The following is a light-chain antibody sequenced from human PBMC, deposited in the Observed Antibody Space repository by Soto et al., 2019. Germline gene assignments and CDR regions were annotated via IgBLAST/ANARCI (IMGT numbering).Light chain of an antibody. CDR2: GAS. V-gene: IGKV3-15*01. CDR1: QSVSSN. J-gene: IGKJ4*01. Sequence: EIVMTQSPATLSVSPGERATLSCRASQSVSSNLAWNQQKPGQAPRLLIYGASTRATGTPARCSGSGSGTEFTLTISSLQSEDFAVYYCQQYNNWPPELTFGGGTKVEIK. CDR3: QQYNNWPPELT.